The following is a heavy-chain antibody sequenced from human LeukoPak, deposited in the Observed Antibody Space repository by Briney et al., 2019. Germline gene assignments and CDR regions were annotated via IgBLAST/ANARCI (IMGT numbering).Heavy chain of an antibody. D-gene: IGHD2/OR15-2a*01. CDR2: VFYTGST. J-gene: IGHJ4*02. Sequence: PSETLSLTCTVSGDSISPYYWSWIRQPPGGGLEWIGYVFYTGSTNYNPSLKSRVTISVDTSRNQFSLKLTSVTAADTAVYYCARTRSGSSTLGYWGQGTLVTVSS. V-gene: IGHV4-59*01. CDR3: ARTRSGSSTLGY. CDR1: GDSISPYY.